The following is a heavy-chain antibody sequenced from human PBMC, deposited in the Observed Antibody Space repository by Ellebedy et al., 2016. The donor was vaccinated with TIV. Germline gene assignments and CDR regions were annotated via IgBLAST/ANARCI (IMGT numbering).Heavy chain of an antibody. Sequence: ASVKVSXXVSGYTLTELSMHWVRQAPGKGLEWMGGFDPEDGETIYAQKFQGRVTMTEDTSTDTAYMELSSLRSEDTAVYYCAKDFVTLGITIIVGGYYFDYWGQGTLVTVSS. J-gene: IGHJ4*02. D-gene: IGHD3-22*01. V-gene: IGHV1-24*01. CDR3: AKDFVTLGITIIVGGYYFDY. CDR2: FDPEDGET. CDR1: GYTLTELS.